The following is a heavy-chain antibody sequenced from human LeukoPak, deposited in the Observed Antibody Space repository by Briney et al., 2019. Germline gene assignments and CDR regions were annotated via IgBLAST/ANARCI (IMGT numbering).Heavy chain of an antibody. CDR2: ISSSSSYI. CDR3: AKSTRDSSGYWPFDI. Sequence: GGSLRLSCAASGFTFSSYSMNWVRQAPGKGLEWVSSISSSSSYIYYADSVKGRFTISRDNAKNSLYLQMNSLRAEDMALYYCAKSTRDSSGYWPFDIWGQGTMVTVSS. V-gene: IGHV3-21*04. D-gene: IGHD3-22*01. CDR1: GFTFSSYS. J-gene: IGHJ3*02.